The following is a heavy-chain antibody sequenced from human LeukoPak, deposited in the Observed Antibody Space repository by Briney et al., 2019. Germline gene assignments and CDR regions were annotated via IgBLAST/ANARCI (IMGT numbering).Heavy chain of an antibody. V-gene: IGHV4-30-2*01. CDR3: ARILWFGEFQWYFDL. Sequence: TLSLTCAVSGGSISSGGYSWSWIRQPPGKGLEWIGYIYHSGSTYYNPSLKSRVTISVDTSKNQFSLRLSSVTAADTAVYYCARILWFGEFQWYFDLWGRGTLVTVSS. CDR2: IYHSGST. D-gene: IGHD3-10*01. J-gene: IGHJ2*01. CDR1: GGSISSGGYS.